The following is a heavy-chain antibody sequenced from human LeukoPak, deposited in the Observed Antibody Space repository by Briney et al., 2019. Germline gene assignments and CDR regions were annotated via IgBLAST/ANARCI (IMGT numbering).Heavy chain of an antibody. CDR2: INPNSGDT. CDR1: GYAFTDYY. J-gene: IGHJ4*02. Sequence: ASVKVSCKASGYAFTDYYVNWVRQAPGQGLEWMGWINPNSGDTNYAQKFQGRVTMSRDTSITTAYMELSRLRFDDTAVYYCARNLYNILTDLDSWGQGTLVTVSS. CDR3: ARNLYNILTDLDS. D-gene: IGHD3-9*01. V-gene: IGHV1-2*02.